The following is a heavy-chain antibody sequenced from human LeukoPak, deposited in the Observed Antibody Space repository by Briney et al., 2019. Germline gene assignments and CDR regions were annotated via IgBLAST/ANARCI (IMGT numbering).Heavy chain of an antibody. J-gene: IGHJ6*02. CDR2: INHSGST. V-gene: IGHV4-34*01. CDR3: ARDYYDSSGLYCYYGMDV. D-gene: IGHD3-22*01. Sequence: SETLSLTCAVYGGSFSGYYWSWIRQPPGKGLEWIGEINHSGSTNYNPSLKSRVTISVDTSKNQFSLKLSSVTAADTAVYYCARDYYDSSGLYCYYGMDVWGQGTTVTVSS. CDR1: GGSFSGYY.